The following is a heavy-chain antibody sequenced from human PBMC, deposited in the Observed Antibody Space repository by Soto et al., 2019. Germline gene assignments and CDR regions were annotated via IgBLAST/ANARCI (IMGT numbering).Heavy chain of an antibody. CDR2: ILYTGSA. D-gene: IGHD3-9*01. Sequence: PSETLSLTCTVSGGSISSYYWSWFRQPPGKELELIAYILYTGSAYYNPTLRSRVTISIDTSKNQFSLKVNSVNDADTAVYYCARVGRITISETWFDPWGQGTPVTVSS. CDR3: ARVGRITISETWFDP. CDR1: GGSISSYY. J-gene: IGHJ5*02. V-gene: IGHV4-59*01.